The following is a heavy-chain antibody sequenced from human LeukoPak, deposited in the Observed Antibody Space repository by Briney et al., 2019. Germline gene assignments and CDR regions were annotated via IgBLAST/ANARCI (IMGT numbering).Heavy chain of an antibody. J-gene: IGHJ4*02. Sequence: PGGSLRLSCAASGFTFSSYAMSWVRQAPGKGLEWVSAISGSGGSTYYADSVKGRFTISRDNSKNTLYLQMNSLRAEDTAVYYCANLDSYGYYFDYWGQGTLVTVSS. CDR3: ANLDSYGYYFDY. V-gene: IGHV3-23*01. CDR1: GFTFSSYA. CDR2: ISGSGGST. D-gene: IGHD5-18*01.